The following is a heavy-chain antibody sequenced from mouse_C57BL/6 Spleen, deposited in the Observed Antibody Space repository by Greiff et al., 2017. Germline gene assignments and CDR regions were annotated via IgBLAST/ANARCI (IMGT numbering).Heavy chain of an antibody. Sequence: VQLKESGGDLVKPGGSLKLSCAASGFTFSSYGMSWVRQTPDKRLEWVATISSGGSYTYYPDSVKGRFTISRDNAKNTLYLQMSSLKSEDTAMYYCERQMDYWGQGTTLTVSS. CDR1: GFTFSSYG. CDR3: ERQMDY. J-gene: IGHJ2*01. V-gene: IGHV5-6*01. CDR2: ISSGGSYT.